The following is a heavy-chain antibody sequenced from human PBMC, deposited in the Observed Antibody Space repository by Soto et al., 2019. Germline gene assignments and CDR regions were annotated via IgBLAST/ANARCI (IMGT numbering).Heavy chain of an antibody. D-gene: IGHD3-10*01. CDR1: GGSISSGGYY. V-gene: IGHV4-31*03. Sequence: SETLSLTCTVSGGSISSGGYYWSWIRQHPGKVLEWIGYIYYSGSTWYNPSLKSRVTIAVDTCNNQFSLKLSSVTSSDTAVYYXARDPRDWRYSNGPFDIWGQGTMVTVSS. J-gene: IGHJ3*02. CDR3: ARDPRDWRYSNGPFDI. CDR2: IYYSGST.